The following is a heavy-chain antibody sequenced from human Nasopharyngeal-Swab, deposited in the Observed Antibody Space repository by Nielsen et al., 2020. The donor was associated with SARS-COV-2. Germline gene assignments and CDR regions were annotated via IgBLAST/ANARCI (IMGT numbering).Heavy chain of an antibody. CDR1: GYILTGYT. D-gene: IGHD2-21*02. CDR2: INTNTGNP. Sequence: ASVKVSCKASGYILTGYTMNWVRQAPAQGVEWMGWINTNTGNPTYAQGFTGRFVFSLDTSVSTAYLQISSLKAEDTAVYYCARPIFRVVVVTAATDYWGQGTLVTVSS. V-gene: IGHV7-4-1*02. CDR3: ARPIFRVVVVTAATDY. J-gene: IGHJ4*02.